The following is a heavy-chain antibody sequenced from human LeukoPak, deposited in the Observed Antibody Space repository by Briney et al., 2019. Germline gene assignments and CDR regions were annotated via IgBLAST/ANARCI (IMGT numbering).Heavy chain of an antibody. V-gene: IGHV4-38-2*01. CDR1: GYSISSGYY. Sequence: SETLSLTCAVSGYSISSGYYWGWIRQPPGKGLEWIGTIYHSRTTYYNPSLKSRVAISMATYNNPFSLNLRSVTVADTAVYSCARFESTSSKGFARWGQGLLVTAS. D-gene: IGHD2-2*01. J-gene: IGHJ5*02. CDR2: IYHSRTT. CDR3: ARFESTSSKGFAR.